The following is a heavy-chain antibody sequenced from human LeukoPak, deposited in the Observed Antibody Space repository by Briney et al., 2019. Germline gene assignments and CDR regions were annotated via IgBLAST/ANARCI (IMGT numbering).Heavy chain of an antibody. CDR1: GFSFSDYA. V-gene: IGHV3-30*04. Sequence: GGSLRLSCAASGFSFSDYAMHWVRQAPGKGLEWVAVISYDGSDKYYSDSVKGRFTISRDNSKGTVHLQMNSLGAEDTAVYYCARTFWNKSKGYDYYFDPWGRGSWSPSPQ. CDR2: ISYDGSDK. J-gene: IGHJ4*02. D-gene: IGHD5-12*01. CDR3: ARTFWNKSKGYDYYFDP.